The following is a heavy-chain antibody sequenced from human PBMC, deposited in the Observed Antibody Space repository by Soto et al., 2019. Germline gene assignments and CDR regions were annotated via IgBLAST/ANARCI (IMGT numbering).Heavy chain of an antibody. CDR3: ARDPADYYDSSQDAFDI. Sequence: SVKVSFKASGGTFSSYAISWVRQAPGQGLEWMGGIIPIFGTANYAQKFQGRVTITADESTSTAYMELSSLRSEDTAVYYCARDPADYYDSSQDAFDIWGQGTMVTVSS. D-gene: IGHD3-22*01. CDR1: GGTFSSYA. V-gene: IGHV1-69*13. CDR2: IIPIFGTA. J-gene: IGHJ3*02.